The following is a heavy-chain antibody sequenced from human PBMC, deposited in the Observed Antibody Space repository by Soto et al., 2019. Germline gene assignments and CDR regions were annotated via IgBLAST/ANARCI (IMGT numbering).Heavy chain of an antibody. Sequence: QVQLVQSGAEVKKPGASVKVSCKASGYKFINHYIHWVRQAPGVGLEWMGMINPNGGGTDYAQKFQGRVMTTDTYASTVHMELSSLRSEDTAVYFCARDSSASATSYSFDYWGQGTLVTVSS. D-gene: IGHD3-10*01. CDR1: GYKFINHY. CDR3: ARDSSASATSYSFDY. J-gene: IGHJ4*02. CDR2: INPNGGGT. V-gene: IGHV1-46*01.